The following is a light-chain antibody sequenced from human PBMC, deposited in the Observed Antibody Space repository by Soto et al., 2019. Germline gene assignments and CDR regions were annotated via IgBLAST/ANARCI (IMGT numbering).Light chain of an antibody. CDR1: TGAVTSGHY. J-gene: IGLJ2*01. CDR3: LLSYRGAGEV. CDR2: DTR. Sequence: QTVVTQEPSLTVSPGGTVTLTCGPSTGAVTSGHYPYWFQQKPGQAPRALIYDTRNKHSWTPARFSGSLLGGKATLTLSGAQPEDEADYYCLLSYRGAGEVFGGGTKLTVL. V-gene: IGLV7-46*01.